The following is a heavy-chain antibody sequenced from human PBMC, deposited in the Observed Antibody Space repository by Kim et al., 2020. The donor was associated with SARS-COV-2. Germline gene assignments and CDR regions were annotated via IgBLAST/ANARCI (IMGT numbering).Heavy chain of an antibody. CDR2: ISAYNGNT. CDR1: GYTFTSYG. V-gene: IGHV1-18*01. Sequence: ASVKVSCKASGYTFTSYGISWVRQAPGQGLEWMGWISAYNGNTNYAQKLQGRVTMTTDTSTSTAYMELRSLRSDDTAVYYCAGDKGPIYYYGSGCYYGFDPWGQGTLVTVSS. CDR3: AGDKGPIYYYGSGCYYGFDP. D-gene: IGHD3-10*01. J-gene: IGHJ5*02.